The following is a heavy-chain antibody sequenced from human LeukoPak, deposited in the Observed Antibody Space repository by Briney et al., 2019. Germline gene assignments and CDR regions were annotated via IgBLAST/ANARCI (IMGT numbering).Heavy chain of an antibody. CDR3: ARLNYGSGPNMDV. Sequence: PSETLSLTCTVSGESISNGRHYWSWIRQPAGKGLEWIGRIYTSGSTNYNPSLKSRVTISVDTSKNQFSLKLSSVTAADTAVYYCARLNYGSGPNMDVWGKGTTVTISS. CDR1: GESISNGRHY. CDR2: IYTSGST. V-gene: IGHV4-61*02. D-gene: IGHD3-10*01. J-gene: IGHJ6*03.